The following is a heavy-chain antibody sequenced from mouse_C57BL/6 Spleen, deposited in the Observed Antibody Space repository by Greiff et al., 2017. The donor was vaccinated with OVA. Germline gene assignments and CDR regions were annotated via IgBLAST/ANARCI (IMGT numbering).Heavy chain of an antibody. CDR2: INPNNGGT. V-gene: IGHV1-18*01. CDR1: GYTFTDYN. Sequence: VQLQQSRPELVKPGASVRIPCKASGYTFTDYNMDWVKQSHGKSLEWIGDINPNNGGTIYNQKFKGKATLTVDKSSSTAYMELRSLTSEDTAVYYCAREEIYDGYSGWFAYWGQGTLVTVSA. J-gene: IGHJ3*01. CDR3: AREEIYDGYSGWFAY. D-gene: IGHD2-3*01.